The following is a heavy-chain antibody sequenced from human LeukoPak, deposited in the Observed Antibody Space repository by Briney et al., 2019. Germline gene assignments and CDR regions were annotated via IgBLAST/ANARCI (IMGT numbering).Heavy chain of an antibody. J-gene: IGHJ5*02. D-gene: IGHD3-10*01. Sequence: GGPLRLSCAASGFTVSSNYMNWVRQAPGKGLEWVSSISSSSSYIYYADSVKGRFTISRDNAKNSLYLQMNSLRAEDTAVYYCAREEGWFGDPPGWFDPWGQGTLVTVSS. CDR1: GFTVSSNY. CDR3: AREEGWFGDPPGWFDP. CDR2: ISSSSSYI. V-gene: IGHV3-21*01.